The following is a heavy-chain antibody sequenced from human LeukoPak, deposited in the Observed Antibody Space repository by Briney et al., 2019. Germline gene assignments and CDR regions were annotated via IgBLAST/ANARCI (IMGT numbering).Heavy chain of an antibody. CDR2: IRNKANSYST. V-gene: IGHV3-72*01. Sequence: GGSLRLSCAASGVTFNGHYMDWVRQAPGKGLEWVGRIRNKANSYSTEYAASVKGRFFMSRDESKNSLYLQMNSLKTEDTDVYYCARGGVWLGELELDSWGQGTLVTVSS. J-gene: IGHJ4*02. CDR3: ARGGVWLGELELDS. CDR1: GVTFNGHY. D-gene: IGHD3-10*01.